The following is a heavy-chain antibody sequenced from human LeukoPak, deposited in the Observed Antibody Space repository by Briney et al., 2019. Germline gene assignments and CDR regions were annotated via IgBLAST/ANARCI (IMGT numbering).Heavy chain of an antibody. V-gene: IGHV3-23*01. CDR3: AKPRYSRGWPHFDY. CDR1: GFTFSSYA. J-gene: IGHJ4*02. Sequence: GGSLRLSCAASGFTFSSYAMGWVRQAPGKGLEWVSDISGSGGRTYYPDSVKGRFTISRDNSKNTLYLQMNSLRAEDTAVYYCAKPRYSRGWPHFDYWGQGTLVTVSS. CDR2: ISGSGGRT. D-gene: IGHD6-19*01.